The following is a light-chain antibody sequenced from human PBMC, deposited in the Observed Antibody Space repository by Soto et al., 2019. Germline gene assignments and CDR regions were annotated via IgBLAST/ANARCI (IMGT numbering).Light chain of an antibody. V-gene: IGLV2-14*01. Sequence: QSVLTQPASVSGSPGQSITISCTGTSSDVGGYNYVSWYQQHPGKAPKLMIYDVSNRPSGVSNRFSGSKSGNTASLTISGLQAEDEADYYCSSYTSSRGYVFGTGNKVTVL. J-gene: IGLJ1*01. CDR3: SSYTSSRGYV. CDR2: DVS. CDR1: SSDVGGYNY.